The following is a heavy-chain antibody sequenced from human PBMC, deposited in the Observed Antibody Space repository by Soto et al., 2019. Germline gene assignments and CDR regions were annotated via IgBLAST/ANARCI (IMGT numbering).Heavy chain of an antibody. CDR2: IYHSGST. Sequence: SETLSLTCAVSGGSISSSYWLSWVRQPPGKGLEWIGEIYHSGSTNYNPSLKSRVTISVDKSKNQFSLKLSSVTAADTAVYYCARTQDDYGDLDYWGEGPLVSVSS. D-gene: IGHD4-17*01. CDR1: GGSISSSYW. V-gene: IGHV4-4*02. CDR3: ARTQDDYGDLDY. J-gene: IGHJ4*02.